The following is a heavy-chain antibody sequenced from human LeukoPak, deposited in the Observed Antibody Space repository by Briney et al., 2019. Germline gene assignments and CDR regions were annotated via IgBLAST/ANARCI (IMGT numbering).Heavy chain of an antibody. Sequence: SETLSLTCTFSGGSITSSSYYWGWIREPPGKGLKWLGSIYYSGSTYYNPSLKSRVTISVDTSKNQFSLKLSSVTAADTAVYYCPRHHDYVWGSYPPYYFDYWGQGTLVTVSS. J-gene: IGHJ4*02. V-gene: IGHV4-39*01. D-gene: IGHD3-16*01. CDR3: PRHHDYVWGSYPPYYFDY. CDR2: IYYSGST. CDR1: GGSITSSSYY.